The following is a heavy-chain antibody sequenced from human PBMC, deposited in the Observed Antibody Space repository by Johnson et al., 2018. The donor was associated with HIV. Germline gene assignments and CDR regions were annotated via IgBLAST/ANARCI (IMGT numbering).Heavy chain of an antibody. CDR3: ARGFSDSSGYGYAFDI. D-gene: IGHD3-22*01. CDR2: IYSGGTT. J-gene: IGHJ3*02. CDR1: GFTFEDYG. V-gene: IGHV3-66*01. Sequence: VQLVESGGGVVRPGRSLRLSCAVSGFTFEDYGMSWVRQAPGKGLEWVSVIYSGGTTYYADSVKGRFTISRDNFKNTLYLQMNSLRVEDTALYYCARGFSDSSGYGYAFDIWGQGTMVTVSS.